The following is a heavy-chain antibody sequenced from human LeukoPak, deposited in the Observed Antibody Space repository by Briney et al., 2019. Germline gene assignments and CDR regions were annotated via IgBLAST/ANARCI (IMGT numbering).Heavy chain of an antibody. CDR1: GFTFSSYS. J-gene: IGHJ4*02. Sequence: GGSLRLSCAASGFTFSSYSMNWVRQAPGKGLEWVSYISSSSSTIYYADSVKGRFTISRDNAKNSLYLQMNSLRAEDTAVYYCAKVLRDFGNKARAVAGPKGFDYWGQGTLVTVSS. CDR2: ISSSSSTI. D-gene: IGHD6-19*01. V-gene: IGHV3-48*01. CDR3: AKVLRDFGNKARAVAGPKGFDY.